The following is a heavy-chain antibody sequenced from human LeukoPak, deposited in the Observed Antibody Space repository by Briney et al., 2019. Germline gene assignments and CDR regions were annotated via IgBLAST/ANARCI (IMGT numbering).Heavy chain of an antibody. V-gene: IGHV3-21*01. J-gene: IGHJ4*02. CDR1: GFTFSSYS. CDR3: ARVSTTYYYDSSGLLDDY. Sequence: GGSLRLSCAASGFTFSSYSMNWVRQAPGKGLEWVSSISSSSSYIYYADSVKGRFTISRDNAENSLYLQMNSLRAEDTAVYYCARVSTTYYYDSSGLLDDYWGQGTLVTVSS. CDR2: ISSSSSYI. D-gene: IGHD3-22*01.